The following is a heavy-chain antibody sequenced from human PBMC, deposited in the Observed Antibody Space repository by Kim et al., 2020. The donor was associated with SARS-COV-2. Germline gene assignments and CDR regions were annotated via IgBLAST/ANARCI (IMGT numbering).Heavy chain of an antibody. V-gene: IGHV4-34*01. J-gene: IGHJ4*02. CDR3: ARGMRHTGSFQLVRIRYFDY. CDR1: GGSFSGYY. Sequence: SETLSLTCAVYGGSFSGYYWSWIRQPPGKGLEWIGEINHSGSTNYNPSLKSRVTISVDTSKNQFSLKLSSVTAADTAVYYCARGMRHTGSFQLVRIRYFDYWGQGTLVTVSS. D-gene: IGHD6-13*01. CDR2: INHSGST.